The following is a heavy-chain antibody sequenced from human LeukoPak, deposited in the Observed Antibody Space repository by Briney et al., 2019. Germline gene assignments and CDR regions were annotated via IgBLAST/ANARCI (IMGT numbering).Heavy chain of an antibody. CDR3: ARDGRVGAIYFDY. D-gene: IGHD1-26*01. V-gene: IGHV1-46*01. CDR2: INPSGGST. Sequence: ASVKVSCKASGYTFTRYYMHWVRQAPGQGLERMGIINPSGGSTSYAQKFQGRVTMTRDTSTSTVYMELSSLRSEDTAVYYCARDGRVGAIYFDYWGQGTLVTVSS. CDR1: GYTFTRYY. J-gene: IGHJ4*02.